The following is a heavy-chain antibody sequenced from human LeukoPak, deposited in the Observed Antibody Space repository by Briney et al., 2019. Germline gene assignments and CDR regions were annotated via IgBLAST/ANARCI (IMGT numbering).Heavy chain of an antibody. J-gene: IGHJ5*02. V-gene: IGHV3-11*01. CDR3: ARLYGIQLGGRTGWFDP. D-gene: IGHD5-24*01. CDR1: GFTFSDYY. CDR2: IGTRGSRI. Sequence: PGGSLRLSCVASGFTFSDYYMSWIRQSPGKGLEWLSTIGTRGSRIDIADSMKGRLTISRDNAKRSLYLQVNGLTAEDTAVYYCARLYGIQLGGRTGWFDPWGRGTQVIVSS.